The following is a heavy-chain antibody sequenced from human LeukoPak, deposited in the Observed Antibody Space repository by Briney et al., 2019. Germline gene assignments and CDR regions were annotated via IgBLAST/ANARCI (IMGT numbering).Heavy chain of an antibody. CDR1: GFTFSSYS. D-gene: IGHD3-22*01. Sequence: PGGSLRLSCAASGFTFSSYSMNWVRQAPGKGLEWVSAISGSGGSTYYADSVKGRFTISRDNSKNTLYLQMNSLRAEDTAVYYCAKAYYDSSGRRSDAFDIWGQGTMVTVSS. V-gene: IGHV3-23*01. CDR3: AKAYYDSSGRRSDAFDI. J-gene: IGHJ3*02. CDR2: ISGSGGST.